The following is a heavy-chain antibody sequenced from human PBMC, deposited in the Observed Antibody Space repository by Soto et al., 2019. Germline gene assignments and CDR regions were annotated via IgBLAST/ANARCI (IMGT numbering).Heavy chain of an antibody. V-gene: IGHV4-39*02. Sequence: ETLSLTCTVSGGSISSSSYYWGWIRQPPGKGLEWIGSIYYSGSTYYNPSLKSRVTISVDTSKNHFSLKLSSVTAADTAVYYCATQEVGGSYVYTFDPWGQGTLVTVSS. CDR3: ATQEVGGSYVYTFDP. CDR2: IYYSGST. D-gene: IGHD1-26*01. CDR1: GGSISSSSYY. J-gene: IGHJ5*02.